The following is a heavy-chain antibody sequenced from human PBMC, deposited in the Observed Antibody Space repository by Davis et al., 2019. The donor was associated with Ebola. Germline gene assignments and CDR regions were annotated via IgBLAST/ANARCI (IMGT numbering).Heavy chain of an antibody. CDR3: ASLPGGYSYGLD. V-gene: IGHV3-33*01. D-gene: IGHD5-18*01. CDR2: IWYDGSNK. CDR1: GFTFSSYG. Sequence: GESLKISCAASGFTFSSYGMHWVRQAPGKGLEWVAVIWYDGSNKYYADSVKGRFTISRDNSKNTLYLQMNSLRAEDTAVYYCASLPGGYSYGLDWGQGTLVTVSS. J-gene: IGHJ4*02.